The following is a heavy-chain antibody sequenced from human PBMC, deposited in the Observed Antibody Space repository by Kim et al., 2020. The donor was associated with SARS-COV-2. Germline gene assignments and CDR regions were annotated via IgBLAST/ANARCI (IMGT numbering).Heavy chain of an antibody. V-gene: IGHV4-34*01. D-gene: IGHD5-18*01. Sequence: SETLSLTCAVYGGSFSGYYWSWIRQPPGKGLEWIGEINHSGSTNYNPSLKSRVTISVDTSKNQFSLKLSSVTAADTAVYYCASPHQRGMVMYYWGQGTLVTVSS. CDR3: ASPHQRGMVMYY. J-gene: IGHJ4*02. CDR2: INHSGST. CDR1: GGSFSGYY.